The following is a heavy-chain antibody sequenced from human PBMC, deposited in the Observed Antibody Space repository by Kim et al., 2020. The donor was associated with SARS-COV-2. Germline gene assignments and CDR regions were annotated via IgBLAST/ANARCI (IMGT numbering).Heavy chain of an antibody. CDR2: ISSRGSPI. V-gene: IGHV3-11*01. CDR1: GFSLSDHY. CDR3: ARGRSSGWAY. Sequence: GGSLRLPCAASGFSLSDHYMSWIRQAPGRGLEWISYISSRGSPIYYADSVRGRFTISRDTANNALFLQMSSLRPEDTAVYYCARGRSSGWAYWGQGALV. D-gene: IGHD6-19*01. J-gene: IGHJ4*02.